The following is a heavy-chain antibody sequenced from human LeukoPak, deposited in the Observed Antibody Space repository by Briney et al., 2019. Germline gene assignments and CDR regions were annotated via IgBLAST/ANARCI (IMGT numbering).Heavy chain of an antibody. J-gene: IGHJ4*02. V-gene: IGHV4-4*07. D-gene: IGHD2-15*01. CDR1: GGSISSYY. Sequence: PSETLSLTCTVSGGSISSYYWSWIRQPAGKGLEWIGRIYTSGSTNYNPSLKSRVTMSVDTSKNQFSLKLSSVTAADTAVYYCARDAPTYCSGGSCYFYFGDYWGQGTLVTVSS. CDR3: ARDAPTYCSGGSCYFYFGDY. CDR2: IYTSGST.